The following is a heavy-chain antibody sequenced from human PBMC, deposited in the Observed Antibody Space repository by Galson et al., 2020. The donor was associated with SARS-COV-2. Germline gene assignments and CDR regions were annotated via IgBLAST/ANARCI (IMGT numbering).Heavy chain of an antibody. J-gene: IGHJ2*01. CDR1: GGSISNNDW. D-gene: IGHD2-8*01. CDR3: ARDSGYCTDGVCYRYWYFDL. CDR2: ISQSVTT. V-gene: IGHV4-4*02. Sequence: SETLPLTCSVSGGSISNNDWWSWVRQPPGKGLEWIGEISQSVTTHYNPSLKSRVTISGDKSKNQISLKLSSVTAADTAVYYCARDSGYCTDGVCYRYWYFDLWGRGTLVTVSS.